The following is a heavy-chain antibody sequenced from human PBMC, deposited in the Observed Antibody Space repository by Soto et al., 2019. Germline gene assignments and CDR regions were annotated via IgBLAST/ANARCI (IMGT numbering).Heavy chain of an antibody. J-gene: IGHJ6*02. V-gene: IGHV1-69*13. CDR1: GGTFSSYA. CDR2: IIPIFGTA. D-gene: IGHD1-26*01. Sequence: SVKVSCKASGGTFSSYAISWVRQAPGQGLEWMGGIIPIFGTANYAQKFQGRVTITADESTSTAYMELSSLRSEDTAVYYCARAEWELNSYYYGMDVWGQGTTVTVSS. CDR3: ARAEWELNSYYYGMDV.